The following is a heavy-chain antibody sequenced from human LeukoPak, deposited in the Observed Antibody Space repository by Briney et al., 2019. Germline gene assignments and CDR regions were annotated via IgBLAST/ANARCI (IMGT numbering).Heavy chain of an antibody. CDR3: ARGIPSSTSCYADP. J-gene: IGHJ5*02. CDR1: GGSISSYY. D-gene: IGHD2-2*01. CDR2: IYYSGST. V-gene: IGHV4-59*08. Sequence: SETLSLTCTVSGGSISSYYWSWIRQPPGKGLEWIGYIYYSGSTNYNPSLKSRVTISVDTSKNQFSLKLSSVTAADTAVYYCARGIPSSTSCYADPWGQGTLVTVSS.